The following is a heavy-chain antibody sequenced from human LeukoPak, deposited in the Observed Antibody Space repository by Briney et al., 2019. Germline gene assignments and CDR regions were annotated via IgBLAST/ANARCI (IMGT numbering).Heavy chain of an antibody. D-gene: IGHD3-22*01. J-gene: IGHJ2*01. CDR3: ARQGDSSGYLLWYFDL. CDR2: IYYSGST. V-gene: IGHV4-59*08. Sequence: SETLSLTCTVSGGSFSTYYWSWIRQPPGKGLEWIGYIYYSGSTNYNPSLKSRVTISVDTSENQFSLKLSSVTAADTAVYYCARQGDSSGYLLWYFDLWGRGTLVTVSS. CDR1: GGSFSTYY.